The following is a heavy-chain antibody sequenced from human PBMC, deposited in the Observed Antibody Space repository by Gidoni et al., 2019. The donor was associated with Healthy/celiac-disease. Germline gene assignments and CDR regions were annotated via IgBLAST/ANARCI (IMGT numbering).Heavy chain of an antibody. D-gene: IGHD3-9*01. Sequence: QLQLQESGPGLAKPSETLSLTCTVSGGSISSSSYYWGWIREPPGKWLGWIGSIYYSGSTYYYPYLKSRVTRSVDTSKNQFSRKLSSVTAADKAVYYCARQGAVLRYVDWLGPTDYWGQGNLVTVSS. V-gene: IGHV4-39*01. CDR3: ARQGAVLRYVDWLGPTDY. CDR2: IYYSGST. J-gene: IGHJ4*02. CDR1: GGSISSSSYY.